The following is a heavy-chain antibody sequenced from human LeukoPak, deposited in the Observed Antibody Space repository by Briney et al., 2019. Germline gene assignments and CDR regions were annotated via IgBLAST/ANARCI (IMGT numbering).Heavy chain of an antibody. D-gene: IGHD4-17*01. CDR3: AKAHTGTTLYWFDP. CDR2: ISYDGSNQ. CDR1: GFTFSSYG. J-gene: IGHJ5*02. V-gene: IGHV3-30*18. Sequence: GGSLRLSCVASGFTFSSYGMHWVRQAPGKGLEWVAFISYDGSNQYYADSVKGRFTISRDNSKNTLYLQMNSLRGADTAVYYCAKAHTGTTLYWFDPWGQGTLFTVSS.